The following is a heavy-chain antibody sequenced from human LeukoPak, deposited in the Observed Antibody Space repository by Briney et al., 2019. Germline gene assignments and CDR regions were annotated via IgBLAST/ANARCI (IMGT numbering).Heavy chain of an antibody. Sequence: GGSLRLSCAASGFTFSNYAMSWVRQAPGKGLEWVSAISGSGGSTYYADSVKGRFTISRDNSKNTLYLQMNSLRAEDTAVYYCAKGAPYYDILTGYYKEGNWFDPWGQGTLVTVSS. CDR2: ISGSGGST. D-gene: IGHD3-9*01. CDR1: GFTFSNYA. V-gene: IGHV3-23*01. J-gene: IGHJ5*02. CDR3: AKGAPYYDILTGYYKEGNWFDP.